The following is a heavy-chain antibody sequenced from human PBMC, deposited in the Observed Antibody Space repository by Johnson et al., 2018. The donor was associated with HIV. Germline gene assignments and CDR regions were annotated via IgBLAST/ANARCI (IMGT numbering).Heavy chain of an antibody. CDR1: GFTFRSYA. J-gene: IGHJ3*02. V-gene: IGHV3-30*18. CDR3: AKDKDAFDI. Sequence: QVQLVESGGGLVQPGKSLRLSCTASGFTFRSYAMHWVRQAPGKGLECVALISYDGSNQYYADSVKGRFTISRDNSKNTLYLQMNSLRAEDTAVYYCAKDKDAFDIWGQGTMVTVSS. CDR2: ISYDGSNQ.